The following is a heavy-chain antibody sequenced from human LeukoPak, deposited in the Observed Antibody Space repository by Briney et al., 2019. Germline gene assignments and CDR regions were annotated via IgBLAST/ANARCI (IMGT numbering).Heavy chain of an antibody. V-gene: IGHV3-30-3*01. CDR2: ISYDGGNK. CDR3: AREEDRLRYFDWLLSRPYYYGMDV. Sequence: PGRSLRLSCAASGFTFSSYAMHWVRQAPGKGLEWVAVISYDGGNKYYADSVKGRFTISRDNSKNTLYLQMNSLRAEDTAVYYCAREEDRLRYFDWLLSRPYYYGMDVWGQGTTVTVSS. J-gene: IGHJ6*02. CDR1: GFTFSSYA. D-gene: IGHD3-9*01.